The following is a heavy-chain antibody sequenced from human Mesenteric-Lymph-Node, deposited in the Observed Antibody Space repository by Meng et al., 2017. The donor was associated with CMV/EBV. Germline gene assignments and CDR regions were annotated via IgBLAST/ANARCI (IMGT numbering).Heavy chain of an antibody. CDR3: ARLDY. V-gene: IGHV3-20*04. CDR1: GFTFNDYG. CDR2: ISWNGGST. Sequence: GGSLRLSCGGSGFTFNDYGVSGVRQGPGKGMEWVSGISWNGGSTGYVDSVKGRFTISRDNAKNTLYLQMNSLRAEDTAVYYCARLDYWGQGTLVTVSS. J-gene: IGHJ4*02.